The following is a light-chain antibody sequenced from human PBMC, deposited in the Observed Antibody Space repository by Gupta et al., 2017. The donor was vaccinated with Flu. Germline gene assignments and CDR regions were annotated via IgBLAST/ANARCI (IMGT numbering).Light chain of an antibody. CDR2: EGS. J-gene: IGLJ3*02. V-gene: IGLV2-8*01. CDR1: SSDVGGYKY. CDR3: SSDAGNNNWV. Sequence: VTITCTGTSSDVGGYKYVSWDQQHPGEAPKLIIYEGSKRPAGVTGRFSGSEAGNTASLTVSGPQAEEEADYYCSSDAGNNNWVFGGGTKVTVL.